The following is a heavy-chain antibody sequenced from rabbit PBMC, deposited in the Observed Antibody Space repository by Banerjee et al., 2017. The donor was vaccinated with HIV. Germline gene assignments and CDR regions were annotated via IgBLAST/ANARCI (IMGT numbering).Heavy chain of an antibody. V-gene: IGHV1S45*01. CDR3: ARDRGSGWDIDYFNL. D-gene: IGHD4-2*01. J-gene: IGHJ4*01. Sequence: QEQLEESGGDLVKPEGSLTLTCTASGFTLSSYWICWVRQAPGKGLEWIACMDAGSSGSTNYASWAKVRVTIAKTSSTTVTLQMTSLTVADTATYFCARDRGSGWDIDYFNLWGPGTLVTVS. CDR2: MDAGSSGST. CDR1: GFTLSSYW.